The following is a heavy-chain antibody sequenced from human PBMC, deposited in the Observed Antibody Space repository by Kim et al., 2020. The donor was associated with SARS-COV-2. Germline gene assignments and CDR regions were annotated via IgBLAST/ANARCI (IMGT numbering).Heavy chain of an antibody. CDR1: GGSISSSSYY. CDR3: ARPRINNWLDP. J-gene: IGHJ5*02. D-gene: IGHD3-16*01. V-gene: IGHV4-39*01. Sequence: SETLSLTCTVSGGSISSSSYYWGWIRQSPGKGLEWIGSIYYSRSTYSNPSLKSRVTISVDTSKNQFSLKLRSVTAADTAVYYCARPRINNWLDPWGQGTLVTVSS. CDR2: IYYSRST.